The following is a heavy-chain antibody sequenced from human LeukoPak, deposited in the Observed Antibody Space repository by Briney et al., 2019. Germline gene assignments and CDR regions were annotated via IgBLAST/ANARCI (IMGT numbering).Heavy chain of an antibody. CDR2: MNPNSGNT. D-gene: IGHD4-23*01. CDR3: ARGQGSAVVTPDY. J-gene: IGHJ4*02. V-gene: IGHV1-8*02. Sequence: ASVKVSCKASGYTFTSYYMHWVRQAPGQGLEWMGWMNPNSGNTAYAQKFQGRVTMTRTTSISTAYMELSSLRSEDTAVYYCARGQGSAVVTPDYWGQGTLVTVSS. CDR1: GYTFTSYY.